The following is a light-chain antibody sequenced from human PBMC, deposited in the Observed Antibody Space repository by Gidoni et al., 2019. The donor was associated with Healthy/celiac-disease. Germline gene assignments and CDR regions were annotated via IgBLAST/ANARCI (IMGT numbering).Light chain of an antibody. Sequence: QSVLTQPPSASGTPGQRVTISCSGSSCNIGINTVNWYQQPPGTAPKLLIYSNNQRPSGVPDRFSGSKSGTSASLAISVLQSEDEADYYCAAWDDSLNVLFGGGTKLTVL. J-gene: IGLJ2*01. CDR2: SNN. CDR1: SCNIGINT. CDR3: AAWDDSLNVL. V-gene: IGLV1-44*01.